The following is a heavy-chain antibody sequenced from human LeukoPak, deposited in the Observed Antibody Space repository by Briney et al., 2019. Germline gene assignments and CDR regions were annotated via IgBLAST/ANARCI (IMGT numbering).Heavy chain of an antibody. D-gene: IGHD2-2*01. CDR2: VSYDGSNK. J-gene: IGHJ6*02. V-gene: IGHV3-30-3*01. Sequence: GRSLRLSCAASGFTFSSYAMHWVRQAPGKGLEWVAVVSYDGSNKYYADSVKGRFTISRDNSKNTLYLQMNSLRAEDTAVYYFARDENIVVVPAANYYYYGMDVWGQGTTVTVSS. CDR1: GFTFSSYA. CDR3: ARDENIVVVPAANYYYYGMDV.